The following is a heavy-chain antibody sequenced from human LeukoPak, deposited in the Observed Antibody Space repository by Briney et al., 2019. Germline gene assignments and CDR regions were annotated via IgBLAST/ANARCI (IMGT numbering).Heavy chain of an antibody. CDR1: GFTFSSYG. V-gene: IGHV3-30*18. CDR2: ISYDGSNK. CDR3: AKGRSSSWTDL. D-gene: IGHD6-13*01. Sequence: GGSLRLSCAASGFTFSSYGMHWVRQAPGKGLEWGAVISYDGSNKYYADSVKGRFTISRDNSKNTLYLQMNSLRAEDTAVYYCAKGRSSSWTDLWGQGTLVTVSS. J-gene: IGHJ4*02.